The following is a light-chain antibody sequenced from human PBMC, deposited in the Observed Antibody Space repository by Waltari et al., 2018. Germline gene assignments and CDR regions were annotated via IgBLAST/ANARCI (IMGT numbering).Light chain of an antibody. CDR1: STDVAGYDP. J-gene: IGLJ3*02. CDR2: EVT. V-gene: IGLV2-8*01. Sequence: QSALTQPPSASGSPGQSITISCTGFSTDVAGYDPVFWYQQHPGQAPKLLIYEVTKRPSGVPDRFSGSKSDNTASLAVSGLQAEDEADYYCSSYAGGSSLMFGGGTKLTVL. CDR3: SSYAGGSSLM.